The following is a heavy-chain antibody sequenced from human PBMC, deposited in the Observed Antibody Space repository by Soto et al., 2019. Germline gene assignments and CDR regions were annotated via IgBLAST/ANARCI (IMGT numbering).Heavy chain of an antibody. CDR2: MNPNSGNT. V-gene: IGHV1-8*01. CDR3: ARAMTTVPHYYYYGMDV. D-gene: IGHD4-17*01. Sequence: QVQLVQSGAEVKKPGASVKVSCKASGYTFTSHDINWVRQATGQGLEWMGWMNPNSGNTGYAQKFQGRVTMTRNTSISTAYMELSSLRSEDTAVYYCARAMTTVPHYYYYGMDVWGQGTTVTVSS. J-gene: IGHJ6*02. CDR1: GYTFTSHD.